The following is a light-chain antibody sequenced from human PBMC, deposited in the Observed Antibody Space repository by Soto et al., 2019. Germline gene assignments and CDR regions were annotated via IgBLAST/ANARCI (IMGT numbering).Light chain of an antibody. Sequence: IVLTPSPGTLSLSPGERATLSCRASQSVSSTDLAWYQQKHGQAPRLLIYGASSRATGIPDRFSGSGSGTDFTLTISSLEPEDFAVYYCQQYGSSPWTFGQGTKVDIK. CDR2: GAS. V-gene: IGKV3-20*01. CDR1: QSVSSTD. CDR3: QQYGSSPWT. J-gene: IGKJ1*01.